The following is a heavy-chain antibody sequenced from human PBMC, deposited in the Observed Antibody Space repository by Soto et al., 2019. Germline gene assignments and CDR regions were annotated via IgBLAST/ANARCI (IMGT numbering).Heavy chain of an antibody. D-gene: IGHD5-12*01. Sequence: SETLSLTCDVSRGSVSNNNWWSWVRQSPGGGLEWIGEIHHGGSTNYNPSLKSRVTISVDKSKNQFFLKVNSVTAADTAVYYCTKNSAYALDYWGRGVLVTVSS. CDR3: TKNSAYALDY. CDR1: RGSVSNNNW. J-gene: IGHJ4*02. V-gene: IGHV4-4*02. CDR2: IHHGGST.